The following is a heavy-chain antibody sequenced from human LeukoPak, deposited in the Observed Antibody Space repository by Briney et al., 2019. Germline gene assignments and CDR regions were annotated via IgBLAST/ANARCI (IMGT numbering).Heavy chain of an antibody. Sequence: SVKVSCKASGGTFSSYAISWVRQAPGQGLEWMGGIIPIFGTANYAQKFQGRVTITTNESTSTAYMELSSLRSEDTAVYYCARARSIAAAGYWYFDLWGRGTLVTVSS. J-gene: IGHJ2*01. V-gene: IGHV1-69*05. D-gene: IGHD6-13*01. CDR3: ARARSIAAAGYWYFDL. CDR1: GGTFSSYA. CDR2: IIPIFGTA.